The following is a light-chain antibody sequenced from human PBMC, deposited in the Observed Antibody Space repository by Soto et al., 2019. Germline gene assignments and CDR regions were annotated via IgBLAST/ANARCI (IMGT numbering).Light chain of an antibody. CDR2: DAS. V-gene: IGKV3-11*01. J-gene: IGKJ5*01. CDR3: QYRTT. Sequence: ETVLTQSPATLSLSPGERATLSCRASQSISSYLAWYQHKPGQAPRLLIDDASSRATGIPARFSGSGSGTDFTLTISSLEPEDFAVYYCQYRTTFGQGTRLEIK. CDR1: QSISSY.